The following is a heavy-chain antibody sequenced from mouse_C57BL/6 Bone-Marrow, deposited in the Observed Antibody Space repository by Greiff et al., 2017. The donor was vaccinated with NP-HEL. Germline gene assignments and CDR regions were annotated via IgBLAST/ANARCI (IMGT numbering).Heavy chain of an antibody. V-gene: IGHV1-59*01. Sequence: QVQLQQPGAELVRPGASVKLSCTASGYNFNDYCMHWVKQRPEQGLEWIGWIDPSNGDTNYTQKFKGKATLTADTSSNTAYLQLSSLTSEDSAVYYCATFGVYYYAMGYWGQGTSVTVSS. CDR1: GYNFNDYC. CDR3: ATFGVYYYAMGY. J-gene: IGHJ4*01. CDR2: IDPSNGDT.